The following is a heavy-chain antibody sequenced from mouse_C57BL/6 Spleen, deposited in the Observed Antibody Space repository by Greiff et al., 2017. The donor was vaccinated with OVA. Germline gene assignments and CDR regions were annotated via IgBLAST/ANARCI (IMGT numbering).Heavy chain of an antibody. CDR3: ARNRNYGSSYWYFDV. V-gene: IGHV5-6*01. CDR2: ISSGGSYI. Sequence: EVKLVESGGDLVKPGGSLKLSCAASGFTFSSYGLSWVRQTPDKRLEWVATISSGGSYIYYPDSVKGRFTISRDNAKNTLYLQMSSLKSEDTAMYYCARNRNYGSSYWYFDVWGTGTTVTVSS. J-gene: IGHJ1*03. CDR1: GFTFSSYG. D-gene: IGHD1-1*01.